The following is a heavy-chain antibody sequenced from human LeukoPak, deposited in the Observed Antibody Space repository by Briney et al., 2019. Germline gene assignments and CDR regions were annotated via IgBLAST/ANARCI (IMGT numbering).Heavy chain of an antibody. V-gene: IGHV3-7*01. Sequence: GGSLRLSCTASGFTFNAYWMTWVRQAPGKGLGWVANIQQRGSDTYYVDSVRGRFTISRDNAKNSVSLQMNSLRAEDTAVYYCAKDSTHYYDGSGYFSPNYYFDYWGQGTLVTVSS. CDR3: AKDSTHYYDGSGYFSPNYYFDY. CDR2: IQQRGSDT. J-gene: IGHJ4*02. D-gene: IGHD3-22*01. CDR1: GFTFNAYW.